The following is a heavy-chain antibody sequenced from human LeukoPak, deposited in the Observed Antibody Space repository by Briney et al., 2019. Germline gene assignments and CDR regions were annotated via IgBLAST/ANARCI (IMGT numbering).Heavy chain of an antibody. D-gene: IGHD3-22*01. CDR3: AREALSSSGHNWFHP. CDR1: GGSISSYY. Sequence: SETLSLTCTVSGGSISSYYWSWIGQPPGKGLEWIGYIYYSGSTNYNPSLKSRVTISVDTSKNQFSLKLSSVTAAGTAVYYCAREALSSSGHNWFHPWGQGTLVTVSS. CDR2: IYYSGST. J-gene: IGHJ5*02. V-gene: IGHV4-59*01.